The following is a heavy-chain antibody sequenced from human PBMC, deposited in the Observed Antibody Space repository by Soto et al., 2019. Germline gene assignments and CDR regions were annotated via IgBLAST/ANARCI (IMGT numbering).Heavy chain of an antibody. D-gene: IGHD3-22*01. V-gene: IGHV3-23*01. CDR2: ITATGDRT. J-gene: IGHJ4*02. CDR1: GFSFSSYS. Sequence: PXVSLRLSGADSGFSFSSYSMSWVRQTPGKGLEWVAAITATGDRTYYADSVTGRFTISRDNSKETHYLQMTSLRAEDTAMYYCATMNGYFEYWGQGTPVTVSS. CDR3: ATMNGYFEY.